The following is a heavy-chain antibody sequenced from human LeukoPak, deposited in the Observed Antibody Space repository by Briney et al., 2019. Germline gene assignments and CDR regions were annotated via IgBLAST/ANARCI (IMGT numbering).Heavy chain of an antibody. J-gene: IGHJ6*02. CDR3: ARGRGSYYGYYYYGMDV. D-gene: IGHD1-26*01. CDR2: IYYSGST. Sequence: SEALSHTCTVSGGSISSYYWSWIRQPPGKGLEWIGYIYYSGSTNYNPSLKSRVTISVDTSKNQFSLKLSSVTAADTAVYYCARGRGSYYGYYYYGMDVWGQGTTVTVSS. CDR1: GGSISSYY. V-gene: IGHV4-59*01.